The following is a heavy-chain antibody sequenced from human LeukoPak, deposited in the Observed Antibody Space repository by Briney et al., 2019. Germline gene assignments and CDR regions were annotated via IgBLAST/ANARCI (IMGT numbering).Heavy chain of an antibody. Sequence: GGSLRLSCAASVFTFSIYAMHWVRQAPGKGLEWVAVISYDGSNKYYADSVKGRFTISRDNSKNTLYLQMNSLRAEDTAVYYCARDSTDYYDSIGYYWGPWFYHWGQGTMVAVSS. CDR1: VFTFSIYA. CDR3: ARDSTDYYDSIGYYWGPWFYH. V-gene: IGHV3-30-3*01. CDR2: ISYDGSNK. J-gene: IGHJ5*02. D-gene: IGHD3-22*01.